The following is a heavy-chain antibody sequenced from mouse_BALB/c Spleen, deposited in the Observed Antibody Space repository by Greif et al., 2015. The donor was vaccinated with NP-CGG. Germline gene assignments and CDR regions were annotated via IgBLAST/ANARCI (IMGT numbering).Heavy chain of an antibody. CDR2: ISSGGSYT. J-gene: IGHJ1*01. CDR1: GFTFSSYN. D-gene: IGHD2-2*01. CDR3: TRLYGYDRGDWYFDV. Sequence: EVQGVESGGGLVKPGGSLKLSCAASGFTFSSYNMSWVRQTPEKRLEWVATISSGGSYTYYPDSVKGRFTISRDNAKNTLYQQMSSLKSEDTAMYYCTRLYGYDRGDWYFDVWGAGTTVTVSS. V-gene: IGHV5-6-4*01.